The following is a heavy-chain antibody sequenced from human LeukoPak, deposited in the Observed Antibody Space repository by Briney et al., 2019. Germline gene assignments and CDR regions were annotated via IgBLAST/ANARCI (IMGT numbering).Heavy chain of an antibody. CDR2: ISSSSSTI. D-gene: IGHD1-26*01. Sequence: GGSLRLSCAASGLTVSRNYMSWVRQAPGKGLEWVSYISSSSSTIYYADSVKGRFTISRDNAKNSLYLQMNSLRAEDTAVYYCARVGGRNYWGQGTLVTVSS. J-gene: IGHJ4*02. V-gene: IGHV3-48*01. CDR1: GLTVSRNY. CDR3: ARVGGRNY.